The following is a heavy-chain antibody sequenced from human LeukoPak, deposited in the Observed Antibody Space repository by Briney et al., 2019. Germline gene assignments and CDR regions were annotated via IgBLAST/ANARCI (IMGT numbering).Heavy chain of an antibody. J-gene: IGHJ4*02. CDR1: GDSITSHY. CDR2: IYYSGST. D-gene: IGHD3-22*01. CDR3: ASSGYYSGLLDS. Sequence: PSETLSLTCTVSGDSITSHYWSWIRQPPVKGLEWVGYIYYSGSTKYNPALKSRVTISEDSSKRQFSLNLTSVTAADTAVYHCASSGYYSGLLDSWGQGTLVTVSS. V-gene: IGHV4-59*11.